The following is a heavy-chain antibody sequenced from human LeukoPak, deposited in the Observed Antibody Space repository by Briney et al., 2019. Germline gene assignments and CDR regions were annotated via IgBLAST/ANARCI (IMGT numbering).Heavy chain of an antibody. Sequence: ASVKVSCKASGYTFTSYGISWVRQAPGQGLEWMGWISAYNGITNYAQKLQGRVTMTTDTSTSTAYMELRSLRSDDTAVYYCARGAPDIVVVVAAPGYFDYWGQGTLVTVSS. CDR3: ARGAPDIVVVVAAPGYFDY. CDR2: ISAYNGIT. CDR1: GYTFTSYG. V-gene: IGHV1-18*01. D-gene: IGHD2-15*01. J-gene: IGHJ4*02.